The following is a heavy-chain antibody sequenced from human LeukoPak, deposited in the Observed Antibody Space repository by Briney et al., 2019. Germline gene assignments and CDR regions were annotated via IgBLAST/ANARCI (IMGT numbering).Heavy chain of an antibody. D-gene: IGHD4-17*01. V-gene: IGHV1-46*01. CDR1: GYTFTSYY. J-gene: IGHJ5*02. CDR3: ARDPSGDLRYRRKNWFDP. Sequence: ASVKVSCKASGYTFTSYYMHWVRQAPGQGLEWMGIINPSGGSTSYAQKFQGRVTMTRDTSTSTVYMELSSLRSEDTAVYYCARDPSGDLRYRRKNWFDPWGQGTLVTVSS. CDR2: INPSGGST.